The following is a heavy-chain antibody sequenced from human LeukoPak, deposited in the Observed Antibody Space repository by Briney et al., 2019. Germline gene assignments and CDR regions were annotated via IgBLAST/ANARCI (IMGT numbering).Heavy chain of an antibody. V-gene: IGHV3-21*01. CDR2: ISSSSSYI. Sequence: GRSLRLSCAASGFSFSTRGMHWVRQAPGKGLEWVSSISSSSSYIYYADSVKGRFTISRDNAKNSLYLQMNSLRAEDTAVYYCARQVVVVAALFDYWGQGTLVTVSS. CDR3: ARQVVVVAALFDY. D-gene: IGHD2-15*01. CDR1: GFSFSTRG. J-gene: IGHJ4*02.